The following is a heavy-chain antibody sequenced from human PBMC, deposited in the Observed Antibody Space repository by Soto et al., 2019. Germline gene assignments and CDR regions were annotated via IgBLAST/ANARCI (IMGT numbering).Heavy chain of an antibody. D-gene: IGHD2-15*01. Sequence: GGSLRLSCAASGFTFSSYSMNWVRQAPGKGLEWVSSISSSSSYIYYADSVKGRFTISRDNAKNSLYLQMNSLRAEDTAVYYCARDMRPSRCSGGSCYSDYFDYWGQGTLVTVSS. V-gene: IGHV3-21*01. CDR1: GFTFSSYS. CDR3: ARDMRPSRCSGGSCYSDYFDY. J-gene: IGHJ4*02. CDR2: ISSSSSYI.